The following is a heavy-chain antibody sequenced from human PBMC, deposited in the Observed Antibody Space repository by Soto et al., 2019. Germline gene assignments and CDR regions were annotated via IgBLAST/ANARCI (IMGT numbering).Heavy chain of an antibody. CDR2: IYYSGNT. D-gene: IGHD2-2*01. Sequence: KPSETLSLTCTVSGGSLSSGGSYWGWIRQPPGKGLEWIGYIYYSGNTYFNPSLKSRVTLSVDTSKNQFSLNLSSVTAADTAVYYCVRYCSTTKCPFDYWGQGTLVTVSS. CDR1: GGSLSSGGSY. CDR3: VRYCSTTKCPFDY. V-gene: IGHV4-30-4*01. J-gene: IGHJ4*02.